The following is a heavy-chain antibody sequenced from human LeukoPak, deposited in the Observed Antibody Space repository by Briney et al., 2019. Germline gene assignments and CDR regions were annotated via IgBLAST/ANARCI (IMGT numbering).Heavy chain of an antibody. CDR1: GYTFTSYY. CDR3: ASVPRRYYGSGSNYYGMDV. CDR2: INPSGGST. V-gene: IGHV1-46*01. Sequence: ASVKASCKASGYTFTSYYMHWVRQAPGQGLEWMGIINPSGGSTSYAQKFQGRVTMTRDTSTSTVYTELSSLRSEDTAVYYCASVPRRYYGSGSNYYGMDVWGQGTTVTVSS. J-gene: IGHJ6*02. D-gene: IGHD3-10*01.